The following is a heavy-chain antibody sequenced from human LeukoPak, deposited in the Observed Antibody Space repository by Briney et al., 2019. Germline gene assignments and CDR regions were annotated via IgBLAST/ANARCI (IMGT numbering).Heavy chain of an antibody. CDR2: IYYRGST. Sequence: SETLSLTCTVSGGSISCYYWSWIRQPPGKGLEWIGYIYYRGSTNYNPSLKSRVTISVDTSKNQFSLKLSSVTAADTAVYYCARAVNGDFWSGYYSPYYYYYMDVWAKGPRSPSP. D-gene: IGHD3-3*01. CDR3: ARAVNGDFWSGYYSPYYYYYMDV. CDR1: GGSISCYY. V-gene: IGHV4-59*01. J-gene: IGHJ6*03.